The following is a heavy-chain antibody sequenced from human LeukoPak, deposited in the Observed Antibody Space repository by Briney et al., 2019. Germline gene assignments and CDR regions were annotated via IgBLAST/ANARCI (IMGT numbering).Heavy chain of an antibody. CDR2: IYYSGST. Sequence: PSETLSLTCTVSGGSISSYYWSWVRQPPGKGLEWIGYIYYSGSTNYNPSLKSRVTISVDTSKNQFSLKLSSVTAADTAVYYCARSVGIAVAGKPLNWFDPWGQGTLVAVSS. J-gene: IGHJ5*02. D-gene: IGHD6-19*01. CDR1: GGSISSYY. CDR3: ARSVGIAVAGKPLNWFDP. V-gene: IGHV4-59*08.